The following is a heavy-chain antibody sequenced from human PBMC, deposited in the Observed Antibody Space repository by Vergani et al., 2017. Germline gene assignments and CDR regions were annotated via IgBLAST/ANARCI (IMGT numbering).Heavy chain of an antibody. V-gene: IGHV5-51*01. CDR3: ARLSGRTYYEDSSGYPAY. J-gene: IGHJ4*02. D-gene: IGHD3-22*01. Sequence: EVQLVQSGAEVKKPGESLKISCKGSGYSFTSYWIGWVRQMPGKGLEWMGIIYPGDSDTRYSPSFQGQVTISADKSISTAYLQWSSLKASDTAMYYCARLSGRTYYEDSSGYPAYWSQGALVTVSS. CDR1: GYSFTSYW. CDR2: IYPGDSDT.